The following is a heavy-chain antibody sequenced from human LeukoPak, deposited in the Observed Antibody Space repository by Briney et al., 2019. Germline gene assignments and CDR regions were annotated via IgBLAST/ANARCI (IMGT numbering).Heavy chain of an antibody. Sequence: SETLSLTCTVSGGSISSYYWSWIRQPPGKGLDWIGYIYYSGSTNYNPSLKSRVTISVDTSKNQFSLKLSSVTAADTAVYYCARGGYSGYDFLFDYWGQGTLVTVSS. D-gene: IGHD5-12*01. V-gene: IGHV4-59*01. CDR1: GGSISSYY. CDR3: ARGGYSGYDFLFDY. J-gene: IGHJ4*02. CDR2: IYYSGST.